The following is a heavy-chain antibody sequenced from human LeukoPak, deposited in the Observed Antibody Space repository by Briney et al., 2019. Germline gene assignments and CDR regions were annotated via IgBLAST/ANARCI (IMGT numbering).Heavy chain of an antibody. D-gene: IGHD4-11*01. V-gene: IGHV3-30-3*01. CDR1: GFTFTTYA. J-gene: IGHJ4*02. CDR3: ARDVGRDTITTEIEY. Sequence: GGSLRLSCATSGFTFTTYAMQWVRQAPGKGLEWVAVISSDGNKKNCADSVKGRFTISKDSSKNTLYLQMNTLRAEDTALYYCARDVGRDTITTEIEYWGQGTLVTVSS. CDR2: ISSDGNKK.